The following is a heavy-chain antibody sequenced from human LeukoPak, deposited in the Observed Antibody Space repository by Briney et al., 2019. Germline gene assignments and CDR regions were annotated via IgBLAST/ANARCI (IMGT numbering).Heavy chain of an antibody. CDR1: GFTFSGYW. V-gene: IGHV3-7*03. D-gene: IGHD6-13*01. Sequence: PGGSLRLSCAASGFTFSGYWMSWVRQAPGKGLEWVANIKDDGSEKYYVDSVKGRFTISRDDAKNSLYLQMNSLRAEDTAVYYCARARDSSWDYWGQGTLVTVSS. J-gene: IGHJ4*02. CDR3: ARARDSSWDY. CDR2: IKDDGSEK.